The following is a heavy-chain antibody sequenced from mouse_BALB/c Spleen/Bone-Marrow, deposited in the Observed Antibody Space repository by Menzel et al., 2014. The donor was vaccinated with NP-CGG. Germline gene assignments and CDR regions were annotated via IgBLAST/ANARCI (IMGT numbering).Heavy chain of an antibody. J-gene: IGHJ2*01. CDR3: VRDRRLGLDY. Sequence: LVESGPGLVAPSQSLSITCTVSGFSLTSYAISWIRQPPGKGLEWLGVIWTGGSTNYNSAFMSRLSISKDNSKSQVFLKMNSLQTNDTAIYYCVRDRRLGLDYWGQGTTLTVSS. CDR1: GFSLTSYA. D-gene: IGHD3-2*02. V-gene: IGHV2-9-2*01. CDR2: IWTGGST.